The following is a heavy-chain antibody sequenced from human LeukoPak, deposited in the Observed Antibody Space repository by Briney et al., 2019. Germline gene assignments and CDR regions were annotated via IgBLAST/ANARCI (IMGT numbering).Heavy chain of an antibody. Sequence: GASVKASCKASGYTFTSYDINWVRQATGQGLEWMGWMNPNSGNTGYAQKFQGRVTMTRNTSISTAYMELSSLRSEDTAVYYCARGGRITMVRGVTSYNWFDPWGQGTLVTVSS. J-gene: IGHJ5*02. D-gene: IGHD3-10*01. CDR1: GYTFTSYD. V-gene: IGHV1-8*01. CDR3: ARGGRITMVRGVTSYNWFDP. CDR2: MNPNSGNT.